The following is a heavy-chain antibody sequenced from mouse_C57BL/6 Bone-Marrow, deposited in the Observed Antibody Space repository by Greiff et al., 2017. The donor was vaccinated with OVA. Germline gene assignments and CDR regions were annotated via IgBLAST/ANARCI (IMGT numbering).Heavy chain of an antibody. CDR1: GYTFTSYG. D-gene: IGHD1-1*01. Sequence: QVQLKESGAELARPGASVKLSCKASGYTFTSYGISWVKQRTGQGLEWIGEIYPRSGNTYYNEKFKGKATLTADKSSSTAYMELRSLTSEDSAVYFCARYPLYYYGIGGTFAYWGQGTLVTVSA. V-gene: IGHV1-81*01. J-gene: IGHJ3*01. CDR3: ARYPLYYYGIGGTFAY. CDR2: IYPRSGNT.